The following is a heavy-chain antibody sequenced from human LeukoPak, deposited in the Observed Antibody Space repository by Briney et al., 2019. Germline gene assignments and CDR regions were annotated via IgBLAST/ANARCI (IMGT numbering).Heavy chain of an antibody. CDR2: IWYDGSNK. CDR1: GFTFSSYG. Sequence: GRSLRLSCAASGFTFSSYGMHWVRQAPGKGLEWVAVIWYDGSNKYYADSVKGRFTISRDNSKNTLYLQMNSLRAEDTAVYYCAKPLWFGELYDAFDIWGQGTMVTVSS. D-gene: IGHD3-10*01. J-gene: IGHJ3*02. CDR3: AKPLWFGELYDAFDI. V-gene: IGHV3-33*06.